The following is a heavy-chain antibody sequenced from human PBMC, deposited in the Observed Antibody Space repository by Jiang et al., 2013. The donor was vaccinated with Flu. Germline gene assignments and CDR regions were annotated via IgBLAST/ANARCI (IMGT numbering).Heavy chain of an antibody. D-gene: IGHD4-17*01. J-gene: IGHJ4*02. CDR3: ARYLYGDFVGYYDY. CDR2: ICFDGTT. Sequence: PSETLSLTCTVSSGSISSSGYCGGWVRQPPGQGLEWIAYICFDGTTYYNPSLKRRVAISLDTPNNQLSLRLSSVTAADTAVYYCARYLYGDFVGYYDYVGPREPWSPSPQ. V-gene: IGHV4-39*07. CDR1: SGSISSSGYC.